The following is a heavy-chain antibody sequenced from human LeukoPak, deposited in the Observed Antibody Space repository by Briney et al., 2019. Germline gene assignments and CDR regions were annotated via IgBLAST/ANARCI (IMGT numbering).Heavy chain of an antibody. Sequence: PGGSLRLSCAASGFTFSSYSMNWVRQAPGKGLEWVSSISSSSSYIYYADSVKGRFTISRDNAKNSLYLQMNSLRAEDTAVYYCAGGSGSYYRYYYYYMDVWGKGTTVTVSS. D-gene: IGHD3-10*01. CDR2: ISSSSSYI. CDR3: AGGSGSYYRYYYYYMDV. J-gene: IGHJ6*03. CDR1: GFTFSSYS. V-gene: IGHV3-21*01.